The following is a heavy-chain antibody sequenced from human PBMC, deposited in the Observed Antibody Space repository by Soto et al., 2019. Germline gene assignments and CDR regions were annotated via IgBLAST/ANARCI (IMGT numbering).Heavy chain of an antibody. V-gene: IGHV4-30-4*01. D-gene: IGHD3-10*02. CDR1: GGSISSGDYY. J-gene: IGHJ4*02. Sequence: SETLSLTCTVSGGSISSGDYYWSWIRQPPGKGLEWIGYIYYSGSTYYNPSLKIRVTISVDTSKNQFSLKLSSVTAAYTAVYYCARVNAVRGVSTYYFDYWGQGTLVNVSS. CDR3: ARVNAVRGVSTYYFDY. CDR2: IYYSGST.